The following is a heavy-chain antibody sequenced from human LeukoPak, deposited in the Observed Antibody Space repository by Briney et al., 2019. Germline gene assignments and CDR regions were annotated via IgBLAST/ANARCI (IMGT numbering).Heavy chain of an antibody. Sequence: PGGSLRLSCAASGFTFSSYAMSWVRQAPGKGLEWVSAISGGGGSTYYADSVKGRFTISRDNSKNTLYLQMNSLRAEDTAVYYCAKVVTPYDSSGYSHIYYFDYWGQGTLVTVSS. J-gene: IGHJ4*02. D-gene: IGHD3-22*01. CDR2: ISGGGGST. CDR3: AKVVTPYDSSGYSHIYYFDY. V-gene: IGHV3-23*01. CDR1: GFTFSSYA.